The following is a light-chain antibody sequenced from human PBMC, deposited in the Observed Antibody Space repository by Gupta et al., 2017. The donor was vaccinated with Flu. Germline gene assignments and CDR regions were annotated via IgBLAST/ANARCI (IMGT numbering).Light chain of an antibody. V-gene: IGLV1-40*01. CDR2: GNT. CDR1: SSNIGAGYD. CDR3: QSYGTSLRGMV. Sequence: SVVTEPPAVAGAAGQRVSVYCTGSSSNIGAGYDVHWYQQLPATAPKLLIYGNTNRPSGVADRFSGSKSGTSASLAITGLQAEDESDYYCQSYGTSLRGMVFGTGTKVTVL. J-gene: IGLJ1*01.